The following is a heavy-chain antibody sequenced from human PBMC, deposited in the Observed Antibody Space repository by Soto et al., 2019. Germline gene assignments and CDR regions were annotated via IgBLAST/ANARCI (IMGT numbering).Heavy chain of an antibody. V-gene: IGHV1-18*01. CDR2: ISAYNGNT. D-gene: IGHD2-2*01. J-gene: IGHJ4*02. CDR1: GYTFTSYG. CDR3: ARVAAYLSVEPAATAFDN. Sequence: GASVKVSCKASGYTFTSYGISWVRQAPGQGLEWMGWISAYNGNTNYAQKLQGRVTMTTDTSTSTAYMELRSLRSDDTAVYYCARVAAYLSVEPAATAFDNLCQGTLLTISS.